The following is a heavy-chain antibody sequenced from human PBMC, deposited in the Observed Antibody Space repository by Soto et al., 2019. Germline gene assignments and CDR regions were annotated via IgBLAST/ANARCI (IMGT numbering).Heavy chain of an antibody. V-gene: IGHV4-59*01. CDR2: IYYSGST. Sequence: SETLSLTCTVSGGSISSYYWSWIRQPPGKGLEWIGYIYYSGSTNYNPSLKSRVTISVDTSKNQFSLKLSSVTAADTAVYYCARIVATILDYWGQGTLVTVSS. D-gene: IGHD5-12*01. CDR1: GGSISSYY. CDR3: ARIVATILDY. J-gene: IGHJ4*02.